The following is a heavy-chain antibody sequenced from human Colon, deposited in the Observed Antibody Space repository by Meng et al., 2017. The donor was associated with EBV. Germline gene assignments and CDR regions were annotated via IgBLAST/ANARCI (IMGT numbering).Heavy chain of an antibody. CDR3: ARDGGVTHIP. J-gene: IGHJ5*02. D-gene: IGHD2-8*02. CDR2: IYHNGQT. Sequence: QVLLQESGAGLVKPSGTLSLTCAVSGTSISTSNRWSWIRQSPGEGLEWIGAIYHNGQTNYNPSLKSRVSMSVDESKNEFSLNLKSVTAADTAVYYCARDGGVTHIPWGQGVLVTVSS. V-gene: IGHV4-4*02. CDR1: GTSISTSNR.